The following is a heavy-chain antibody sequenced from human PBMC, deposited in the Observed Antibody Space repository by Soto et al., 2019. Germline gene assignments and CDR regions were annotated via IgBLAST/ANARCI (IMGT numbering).Heavy chain of an antibody. D-gene: IGHD3-10*01. CDR1: GGSITSGGYC. Sequence: QVQLQESGPGLVKPSQTLSLTCTVSGGSITSGGYCWTWIRQHPVKGLECMGHMYYSGSTSYNPSIKSRVTISIDTSKNQFSLKLTSVTAADTAVYYCARDGDYFGSGSPPLLSKWGQGTLVTVSS. V-gene: IGHV4-31*03. CDR3: ARDGDYFGSGSPPLLSK. J-gene: IGHJ4*02. CDR2: MYYSGST.